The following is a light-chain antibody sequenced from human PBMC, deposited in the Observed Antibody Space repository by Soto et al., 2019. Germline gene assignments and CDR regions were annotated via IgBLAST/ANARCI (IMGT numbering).Light chain of an antibody. CDR1: QSVSSR. V-gene: IGKV3-20*01. J-gene: IGKJ5*01. CDR3: QHYGSSPIT. Sequence: EIVLTQSPGTLSLSPGERATLSCRASQSVSSRLAWYQQKPGQAPRLLISGAYSRATGIQDRFSGSGSATDFTLTIRRLEPEDFALYYCQHYGSSPITFGQGTRLEIK. CDR2: GAY.